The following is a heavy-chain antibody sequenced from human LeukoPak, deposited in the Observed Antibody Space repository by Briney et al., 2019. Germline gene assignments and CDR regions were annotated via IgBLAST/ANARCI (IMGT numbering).Heavy chain of an antibody. J-gene: IGHJ6*04. D-gene: IGHD2-21*02. Sequence: GGSLRLSCAVSGFTVSTNRMSWVRQAPGKGLEWVSVIYNGANTYYTDSVKGRFTISRDNSKNTVFLQMNSLRAEDTAVYYCARDREVVTAKAQMDVWGKGTTVTVSS. CDR2: IYNGANT. CDR1: GFTVSTNR. CDR3: ARDREVVTAKAQMDV. V-gene: IGHV3-53*01.